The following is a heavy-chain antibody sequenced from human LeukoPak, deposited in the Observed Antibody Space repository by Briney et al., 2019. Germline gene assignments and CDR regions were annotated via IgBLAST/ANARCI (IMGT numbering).Heavy chain of an antibody. J-gene: IGHJ6*02. CDR2: IYSGGTT. CDR1: GFTVSSYY. CDR3: TRNPGMDV. Sequence: GGSLRLSCAASGFTVSSYYMSWVRQAPGKGLEWVSVIYSGGTTYYADSVKGRFTISRDNAKNTLYLQMNSLRTEDTAVYYCTRNPGMDVWGQGTTVTVSS. V-gene: IGHV3-53*01.